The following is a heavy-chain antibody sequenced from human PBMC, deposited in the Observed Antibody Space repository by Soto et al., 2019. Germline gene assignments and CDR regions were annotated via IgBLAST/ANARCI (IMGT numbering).Heavy chain of an antibody. J-gene: IGHJ6*03. CDR2: IYYSGST. D-gene: IGHD2-2*01. V-gene: IGHV4-59*01. CDR1: GGSISSYY. Sequence: SETLSLTRTVSGGSISSYYWSWIRQPPGKGLEWIGYIYYSGSTNYNPSLKSRVTISVDTSKNQFSLKLSSVTAADTAVYYCARGRPQKGGYCSSTSCYSYYYYYMDVWGKGTTVTVSS. CDR3: ARGRPQKGGYCSSTSCYSYYYYYMDV.